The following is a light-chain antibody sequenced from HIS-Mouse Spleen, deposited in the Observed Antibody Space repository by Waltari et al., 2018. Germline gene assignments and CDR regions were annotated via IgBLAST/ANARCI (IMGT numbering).Light chain of an antibody. Sequence: QSVLTQPPSASGTPGQRVTISCSGSSSNIGSNYVYWYQQLPGTAPKLLIYRNNQRPSGVTDRFSGSNSGTSASLAISGLRSEDEADYYCAAWDDSLSGPWVFGGGTKLTVL. CDR1: SSNIGSNY. J-gene: IGLJ3*02. CDR3: AAWDDSLSGPWV. CDR2: RNN. V-gene: IGLV1-47*01.